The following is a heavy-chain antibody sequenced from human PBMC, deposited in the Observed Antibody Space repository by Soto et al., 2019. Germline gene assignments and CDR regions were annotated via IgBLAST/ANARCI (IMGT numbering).Heavy chain of an antibody. V-gene: IGHV4-31*03. J-gene: IGHJ5*02. CDR2: IDNSGNT. Sequence: SETLSLTCTVSGGSINTGGYYWSWIRQHPGKGLEWIGNIDNSGNTYYNPSLKSRVTISVDTSKNQFSLKLSSVTAADAAVYYCARDPWGVGIWFNPWGQGTQVTVSS. CDR3: ARDPWGVGIWFNP. D-gene: IGHD3-16*01. CDR1: GGSINTGGYY.